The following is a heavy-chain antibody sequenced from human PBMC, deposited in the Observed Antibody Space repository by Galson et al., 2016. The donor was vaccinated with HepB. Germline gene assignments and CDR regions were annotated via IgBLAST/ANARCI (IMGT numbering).Heavy chain of an antibody. CDR2: TYRGSN. CDR3: ARGAYSSFDI. J-gene: IGHJ3*02. CDR1: GDSVSNNHVA. V-gene: IGHV6-1*01. D-gene: IGHD2-15*01. Sequence: CAISGDSVSNNHVAWNWIRQSPSRGLEWLGRTYRGSNQYAASMRGRIAINSDTSTNQFSLQLSSVTLEDTGLYYCARGAYSSFDIWGQGTMVTASS.